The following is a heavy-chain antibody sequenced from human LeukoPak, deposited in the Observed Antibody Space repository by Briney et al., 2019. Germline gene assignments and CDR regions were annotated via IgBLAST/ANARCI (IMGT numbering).Heavy chain of an antibody. Sequence: ASVKVSCKASGYTFTSYDINWVRQATGQGLEWMGWMNPNSGNTGYAQKFQGRVTLTRDISISTAYMELSNLQSEDSAVYYCARIDYYDSSRSPNWFDPWGQGTLVTVSS. V-gene: IGHV1-8*03. CDR3: ARIDYYDSSRSPNWFDP. D-gene: IGHD3-22*01. CDR2: MNPNSGNT. CDR1: GYTFTSYD. J-gene: IGHJ5*02.